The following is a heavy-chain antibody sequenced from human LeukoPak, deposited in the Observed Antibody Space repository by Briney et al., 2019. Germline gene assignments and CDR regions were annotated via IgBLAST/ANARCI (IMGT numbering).Heavy chain of an antibody. J-gene: IGHJ4*02. Sequence: PGGSLRLSCAASGFTFSTSAMHWVRQAPGKGLEWVAFIRYDGSSKFYAGSVKGRFTISRDNSKNTLYPQRNSLRAEDTAVYYCAKSKDYDSSGYSYYFDYWGQGTLVTVSS. D-gene: IGHD3-22*01. CDR3: AKSKDYDSSGYSYYFDY. V-gene: IGHV3-30*02. CDR1: GFTFSTSA. CDR2: IRYDGSSK.